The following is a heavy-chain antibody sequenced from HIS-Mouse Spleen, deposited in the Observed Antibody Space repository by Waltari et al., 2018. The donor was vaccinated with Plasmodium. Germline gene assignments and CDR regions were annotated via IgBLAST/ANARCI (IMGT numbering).Heavy chain of an antibody. V-gene: IGHV2-70*15. CDR2: IDWDDDK. Sequence: QVTLRESGPALVKPTQTLTLTCTFSGFSLSTSGMCVSWIRQPPGKALEWLARIDWDDDKYYSTSLKTRLTSSKDTSKNQVVLTMTNMDPVDTATYYCARSYYYDSSGYGTFDPWGQGTLVTVSS. CDR3: ARSYYYDSSGYGTFDP. D-gene: IGHD3-22*01. J-gene: IGHJ5*02. CDR1: GFSLSTSGMC.